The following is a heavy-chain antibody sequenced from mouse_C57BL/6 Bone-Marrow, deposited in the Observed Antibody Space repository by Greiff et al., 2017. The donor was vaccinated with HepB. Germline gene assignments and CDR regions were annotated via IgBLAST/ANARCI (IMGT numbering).Heavy chain of an antibody. CDR3: ARSGTILERLRFFYAMDY. J-gene: IGHJ4*01. Sequence: VQLQQSDAELVKPGASVKISCKVSGYTFTDHTIHWMKQRPEQGLEWIGYIYPRDGSTKYNEKFKGKATLTADKSSSTAYMQLNSLTSEDSAVYFCARSGTILERLRFFYAMDYWGQGTSVTVSS. V-gene: IGHV1-78*01. CDR1: GYTFTDHT. CDR2: IYPRDGST. D-gene: IGHD1-1*01.